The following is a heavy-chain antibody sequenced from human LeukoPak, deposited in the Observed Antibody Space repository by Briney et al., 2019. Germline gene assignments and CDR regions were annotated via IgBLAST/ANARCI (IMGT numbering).Heavy chain of an antibody. D-gene: IGHD5-24*01. CDR3: ARSARRDGYNFDYYYMDV. V-gene: IGHV4-59*01. CDR1: GGSISSYY. J-gene: IGHJ6*03. CDR2: IYYSGST. Sequence: ASETLSLTCTVSGGSISSYYWSWIRQPPGKGLEWIGYIYYSGSTNYNPSLKSRVTISVDTSKSQFSLKLSSVTAADTAVYYCARSARRDGYNFDYYYMDVWGKGTTVTISS.